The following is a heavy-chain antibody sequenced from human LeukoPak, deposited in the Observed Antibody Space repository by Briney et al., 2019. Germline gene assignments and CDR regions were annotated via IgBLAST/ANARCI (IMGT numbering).Heavy chain of an antibody. J-gene: IGHJ4*02. D-gene: IGHD4-17*01. Sequence: SQTLSLTCAVYSGSFSGYYWSWIRQPPGKGLEWIGEINHSGSTNYNPSLKSRVTISVDTSKNQFSLKLSSVTAADTAVYYCARALGYGDPLDYWGQGTLVTVSS. CDR3: ARALGYGDPLDY. V-gene: IGHV4-34*01. CDR1: SGSFSGYY. CDR2: INHSGST.